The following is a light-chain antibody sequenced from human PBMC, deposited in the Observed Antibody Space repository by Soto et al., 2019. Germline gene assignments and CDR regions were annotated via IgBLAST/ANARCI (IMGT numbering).Light chain of an antibody. J-gene: IGLJ1*01. V-gene: IGLV2-14*03. CDR2: DVS. CDR3: TAYTTSSTRV. CDR1: SSDVGGYNY. Sequence: QSALTQPASVSGSPGQSITISCTGTSSDVGGYNYVSWYQQHPGKAPKLMIYDVSNRPSGISNRFSGSKSGNTASLTISGLQPEDEADYYCTAYTTSSTRVFGTETKLTVL.